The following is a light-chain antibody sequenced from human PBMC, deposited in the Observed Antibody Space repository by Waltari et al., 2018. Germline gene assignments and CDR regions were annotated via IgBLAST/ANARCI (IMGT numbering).Light chain of an antibody. CDR3: SSFTSSTTGI. J-gene: IGLJ2*01. CDR1: SSDSGGYNY. Sequence: SALTQPDSVSGSPGQSITISCSGISSDSGGYNYVSWYQPHPGEAPKVIIYDVTNRPSGVSNRFSGSKSGSSASLTISGLQPEDEADYYCSSFTSSTTGIFGGGTKLTVL. CDR2: DVT. V-gene: IGLV2-14*03.